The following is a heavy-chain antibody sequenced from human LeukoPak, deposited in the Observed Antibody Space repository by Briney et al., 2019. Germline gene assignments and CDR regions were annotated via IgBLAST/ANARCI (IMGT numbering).Heavy chain of an antibody. J-gene: IGHJ4*02. V-gene: IGHV4-39*07. D-gene: IGHD1-26*01. CDR2: IYYSGST. CDR3: ARDLVGATGY. Sequence: PSETLSLTCTVSGGSISSSSYYWGWIRQPPGKGLEWIGRIYYSGSTYYNPSLKSRVTISVDTSKNQFSLKLSSVTAADTAVYYCARDLVGATGYWGQGTLVTVSS. CDR1: GGSISSSSYY.